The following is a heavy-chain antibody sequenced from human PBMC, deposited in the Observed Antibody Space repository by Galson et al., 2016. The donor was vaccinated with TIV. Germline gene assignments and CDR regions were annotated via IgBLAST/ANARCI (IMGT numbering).Heavy chain of an antibody. CDR3: AKERDWGVAEFDF. CDR1: GYRFIGYY. V-gene: IGHV1-2*02. Sequence: SVKVSCKASGYRFIGYYIHWVRQAPGRGPEWMGCINPGNGDTKYAQIFQGSVTLTWDTSVSTAYMELTSLRSDDTAVYFCAKERDWGVAEFDFWGQGTPVSVSS. D-gene: IGHD2-21*01. CDR2: INPGNGDT. J-gene: IGHJ4*02.